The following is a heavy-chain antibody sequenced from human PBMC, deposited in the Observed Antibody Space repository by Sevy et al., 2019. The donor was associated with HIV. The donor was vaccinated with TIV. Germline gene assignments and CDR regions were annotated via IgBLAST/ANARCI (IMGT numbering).Heavy chain of an antibody. Sequence: GGSLRFSCTASGFTFSNFGMHWVRQLPGKGLEWVTFIRYDGIDKYYAASVKGRFTISRDDSKNTLYLQMDSLRAEDTAIYSCEKDLAGPGRRYYDYWGQGTLVTVSS. V-gene: IGHV3-30*02. CDR1: GFTFSNFG. D-gene: IGHD6-13*01. CDR2: IRYDGIDK. J-gene: IGHJ4*02. CDR3: EKDLAGPGRRYYDY.